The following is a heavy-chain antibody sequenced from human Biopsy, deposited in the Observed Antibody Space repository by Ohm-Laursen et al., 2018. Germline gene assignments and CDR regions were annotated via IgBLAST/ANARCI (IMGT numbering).Heavy chain of an antibody. J-gene: IGHJ1*01. V-gene: IGHV1-69*06. CDR3: ATKLTGYFHH. CDR2: NIPILGTE. D-gene: IGHD3-9*01. Sequence: GSSVNVSCKAPGGTFSNYGVNWVRQAPGQGLEWLGGNIPILGTENYAQKFQDRVTVAADTSTSTATMELRSLRSDDTAVYYCATKLTGYFHHWGQGTLVIVSS. CDR1: GGTFSNYG.